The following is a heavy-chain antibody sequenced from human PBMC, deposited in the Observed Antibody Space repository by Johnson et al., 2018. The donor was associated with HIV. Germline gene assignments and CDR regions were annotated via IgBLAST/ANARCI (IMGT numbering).Heavy chain of an antibody. D-gene: IGHD4-23*01. CDR3: ANLGDYSGNNGFDI. CDR2: MSSDGSKK. CDR1: EFTFSTYV. V-gene: IGHV3-30*18. J-gene: IGHJ3*02. Sequence: VQLVESGGGAVQPGKSLRLSCAASEFTFSTYVMHWVRQAPGKGLEWVAVMSSDGSKKYYAESVKGRFTISRDNSKNAMYLQMNSLRTEDTAVYYCANLGDYSGNNGFDIWGQGTMVTVSS.